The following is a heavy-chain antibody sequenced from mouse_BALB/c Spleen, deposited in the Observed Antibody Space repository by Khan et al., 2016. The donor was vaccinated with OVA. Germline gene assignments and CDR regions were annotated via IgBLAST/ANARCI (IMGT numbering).Heavy chain of an antibody. J-gene: IGHJ3*01. CDR1: GYTFTTYW. D-gene: IGHD2-1*01. Sequence: VQLQESGAELAKPGASVMMSCKSSGYTFTTYWMHWVKQRPGQVLECIGYIDPSTGYTEYNQKFKDTATLTTDKSSSTAYMQLSSLTSEDSAVNYCARRGLYGMFAYWGQGTLVTVSA. CDR2: IDPSTGYT. V-gene: IGHV1-7*01. CDR3: ARRGLYGMFAY.